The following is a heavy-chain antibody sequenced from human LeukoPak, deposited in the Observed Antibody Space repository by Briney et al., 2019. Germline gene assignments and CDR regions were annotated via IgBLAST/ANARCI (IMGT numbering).Heavy chain of an antibody. CDR1: GLMFRTSA. CDR2: TVLGSGDT. V-gene: IGHV1-58*02. CDR3: AAGFSNRGYIY. Sequence: TSVKVSCKASGLMFRTSAMQWVRQTRGQRLEWIGWTVLGSGDTNYAQSLKERVTITRDMSTSTAYMELSSLRSEDTAMYYCAAGFSNRGYIYWGQGTLVTVSS. J-gene: IGHJ4*02. D-gene: IGHD5-12*01.